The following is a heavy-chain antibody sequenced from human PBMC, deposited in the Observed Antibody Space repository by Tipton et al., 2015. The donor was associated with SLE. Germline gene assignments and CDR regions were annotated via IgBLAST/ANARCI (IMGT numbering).Heavy chain of an antibody. Sequence: TLSLTCTVPGGSISRYYWSWIRQPPGKGLEWIGYIYYSGSTNYNPSLKSRVTISVDTSKNQFSLKLSSVTAADTDVYYCARGGRRWYFDYWGQGTLVTVSS. CDR2: IYYSGST. CDR1: GGSISRYY. CDR3: ARGGRRWYFDY. D-gene: IGHD4-23*01. V-gene: IGHV4-59*12. J-gene: IGHJ4*02.